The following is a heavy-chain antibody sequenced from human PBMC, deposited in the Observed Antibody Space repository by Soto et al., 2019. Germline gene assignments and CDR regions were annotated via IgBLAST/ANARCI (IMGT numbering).Heavy chain of an antibody. J-gene: IGHJ4*02. CDR2: ISYDGSNK. D-gene: IGHD6-13*01. CDR3: AREARQQLVDKGFDY. Sequence: PVGSLRLSCAASGFTFSSYAMHWVRQAPGKGLEWVAVISYDGSNKYYADSVKGRFTISRDNSKNTLYLQMNSLRAEDTAVYYCAREARQQLVDKGFDYWGQGTLVTVSS. V-gene: IGHV3-30-3*01. CDR1: GFTFSSYA.